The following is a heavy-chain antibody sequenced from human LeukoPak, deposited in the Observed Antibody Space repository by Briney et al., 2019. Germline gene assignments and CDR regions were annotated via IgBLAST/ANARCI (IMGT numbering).Heavy chain of an antibody. V-gene: IGHV1-2*02. D-gene: IGHD3-10*01. Sequence: GASVKVSCKASGYTFTGYYMHWVRQAPGPGHEWMGWINPNSGGTNYAQKFQGRVTMTRDTSISTAYMELSRLRSDDTAVYYCARAPPSRFGETNEDYWGQGTLVTVSS. CDR2: INPNSGGT. CDR3: ARAPPSRFGETNEDY. J-gene: IGHJ4*02. CDR1: GYTFTGYY.